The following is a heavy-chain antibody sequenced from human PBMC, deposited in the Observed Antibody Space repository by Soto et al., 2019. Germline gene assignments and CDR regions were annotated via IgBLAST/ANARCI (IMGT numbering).Heavy chain of an antibody. CDR2: INPNSGGT. J-gene: IGHJ4*02. D-gene: IGHD2-15*01. CDR3: ARERCSGGSCYFYFDY. CDR1: GYTFTGYY. Sequence: ASVKVSCKASGYTFTGYYMHWVRQAPGQGLEWMGWINPNSGGTNYAQKFQGWVTMTRDTSISTAYMELSRLRSDDTAVYYCARERCSGGSCYFYFDYWGQGTLVTVSS. V-gene: IGHV1-2*04.